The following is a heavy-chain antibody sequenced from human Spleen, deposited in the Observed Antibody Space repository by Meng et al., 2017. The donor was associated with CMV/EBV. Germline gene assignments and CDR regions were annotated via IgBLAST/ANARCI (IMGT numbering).Heavy chain of an antibody. Sequence: GGSLRLSCAASGFIFDDYAMHWVRQAPGKGLEWVSGINWNSGNIGYADSVRGRFTISRDNAKNSLYLQMNSLRTEDTALYYCAKDFQGVVPAAIDYWGQGMLVTVSS. CDR2: INWNSGNI. V-gene: IGHV3-9*01. J-gene: IGHJ4*02. CDR3: AKDFQGVVPAAIDY. CDR1: GFIFDDYA. D-gene: IGHD2-2*01.